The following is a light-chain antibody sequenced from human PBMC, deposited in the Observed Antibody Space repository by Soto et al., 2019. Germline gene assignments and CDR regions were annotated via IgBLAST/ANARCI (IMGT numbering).Light chain of an antibody. J-gene: IGLJ1*01. CDR3: SSYTSSSSYV. Sequence: QSALTQPASVSGSPGQSNTISCTGTSSDVGTYNSVSWYQQYPGKAPKLMIHDVSNRPSGVSNRFSGSKSGNTASLTISGLQAEDEADYYCSSYTSSSSYVFGSGTKLTVL. V-gene: IGLV2-14*01. CDR2: DVS. CDR1: SSDVGTYNS.